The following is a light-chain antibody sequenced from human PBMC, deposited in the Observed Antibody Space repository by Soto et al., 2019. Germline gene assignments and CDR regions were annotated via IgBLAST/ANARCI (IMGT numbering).Light chain of an antibody. V-gene: IGKV4-1*01. CDR1: QIVLYSSNNKHY. CDR3: QQYYSTPWT. J-gene: IGKJ1*01. CDR2: WAS. Sequence: DIVMTQSPDSLAVSLGERATINCKSSQIVLYSSNNKHYLAWYQQKPGQPPKLLIYWASTREAGVPDRFSGSGSGTDFTLTISSLQAEDVAVYYCQQYYSTPWTFGQGTKVEIK.